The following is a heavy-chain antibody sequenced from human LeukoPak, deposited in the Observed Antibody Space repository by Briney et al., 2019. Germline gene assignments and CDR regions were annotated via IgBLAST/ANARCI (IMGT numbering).Heavy chain of an antibody. J-gene: IGHJ4*02. V-gene: IGHV3-33*01. CDR3: ARGHDYYDSSDYYYFNY. D-gene: IGHD3-22*01. CDR2: IWYDGSNK. CDR1: GFTFSSYG. Sequence: PGGSLRLSCAAPGFTFSSYGMHWVRQAPGKGLVWVAVIWYDGSNKYYADSVKGRFTISRDNSKNTLYVQMNSLRAEDTAVYYCARGHDYYDSSDYYYFNYWGQGTLVTVSS.